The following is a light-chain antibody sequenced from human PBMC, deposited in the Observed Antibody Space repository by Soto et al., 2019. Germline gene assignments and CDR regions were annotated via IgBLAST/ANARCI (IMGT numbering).Light chain of an antibody. CDR1: SSVVGGYNY. CDR3: ISYTDRQSYL. V-gene: IGLV2-11*01. CDR2: DVS. J-gene: IGLJ1*01. Sequence: QSVLTQPRSVSGSPGQSVTISCTGTSSVVGGYNYVSWYQQHPGNAPKLMIYDVSKRPSGVPDRFSGSKSGNTASLTISGLQTEDEADYYCISYTDRQSYLFGTGTKVTVL.